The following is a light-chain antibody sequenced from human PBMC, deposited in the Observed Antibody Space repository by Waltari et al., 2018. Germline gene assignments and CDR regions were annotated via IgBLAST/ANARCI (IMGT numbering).Light chain of an antibody. CDR1: SGHSNYA. CDR2: LNSDGSH. Sequence: QLVLTQSPSASASLGAPVKLTCTLRSGHSNYAIPRHQQLPGKGPRCLMKLNSDGSHNKGDGVPDRFSGSSSGAERYLTISSLQSEDEADYYCQTWGTGIVIFGGGTRLTVL. V-gene: IGLV4-69*01. J-gene: IGLJ2*01. CDR3: QTWGTGIVI.